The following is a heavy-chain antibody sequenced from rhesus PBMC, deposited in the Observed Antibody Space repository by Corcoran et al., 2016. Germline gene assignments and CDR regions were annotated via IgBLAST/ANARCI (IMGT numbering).Heavy chain of an antibody. D-gene: IGHD3-34*01. V-gene: IGHV4-76*01. CDR3: ARLRGFDAFDF. Sequence: QVQLQESGPGLVKPSETLSLTCAVSGGSIRGGYDWSWIRQPPGKGLEWIGYSYGSRGSTNYNPALKNRVTISKDTSKTQFSLKLSSVTAADTAVYYCARLRGFDAFDFWGQGLRVTVSS. CDR1: GGSIRGGYD. J-gene: IGHJ3*01. CDR2: SYGSRGST.